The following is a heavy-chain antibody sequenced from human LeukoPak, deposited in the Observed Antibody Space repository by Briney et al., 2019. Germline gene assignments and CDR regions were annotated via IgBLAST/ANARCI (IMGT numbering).Heavy chain of an antibody. V-gene: IGHV3-48*02. CDR3: ASSSYGSGRYGMDV. CDR2: ISSSSSTI. CDR1: GFTFSSYA. D-gene: IGHD3-10*01. J-gene: IGHJ6*02. Sequence: GGSLRLSCAASGFTFSSYAMNWVRQAPGKGLEWVSYISSSSSTIYYADFMKGRFTISRDNAENSLYLQMNSLRDEDTAVYYCASSSYGSGRYGMDVWGQGTTVTVSS.